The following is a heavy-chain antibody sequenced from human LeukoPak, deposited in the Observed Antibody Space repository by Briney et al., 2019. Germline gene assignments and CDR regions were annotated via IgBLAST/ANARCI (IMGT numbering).Heavy chain of an antibody. Sequence: SETLSLTCSVSDGSINSYYWNWIRRPPGKGLEWIGYIYYNGNTNYSPSLKSRVTMSVDTSKNQFSLKLSSVTAADTAVYYCARGVGKGLLVVPAAMPYGMDVWGQGTTVTVSS. CDR3: ARGVGKGLLVVPAAMPYGMDV. D-gene: IGHD2-2*01. CDR1: DGSINSYY. J-gene: IGHJ6*02. CDR2: IYYNGNT. V-gene: IGHV4-59*12.